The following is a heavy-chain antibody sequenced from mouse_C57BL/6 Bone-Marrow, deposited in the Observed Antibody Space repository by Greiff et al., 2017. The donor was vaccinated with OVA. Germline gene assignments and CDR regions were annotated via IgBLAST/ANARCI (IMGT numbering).Heavy chain of an antibody. CDR2: IDPSDSYT. CDR1: GYTFTSYW. J-gene: IGHJ4*01. CDR3: AREGFQDYAMDY. Sequence: QVQLQQPGAELVKPGASVKMSCKASGYTFTSYWMHWVKQRPGQGLEWIGEIDPSDSYTNYNQKFKGKSTLTVDKSSSTAYMQLSSLTSEDSAVYYCAREGFQDYAMDYWGQGTSVTVSS. V-gene: IGHV1-69*01. D-gene: IGHD3-2*02.